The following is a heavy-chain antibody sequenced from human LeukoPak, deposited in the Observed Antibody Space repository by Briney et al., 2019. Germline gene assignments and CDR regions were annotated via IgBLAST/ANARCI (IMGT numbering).Heavy chain of an antibody. J-gene: IGHJ4*02. D-gene: IGHD3-9*01. V-gene: IGHV3-7*01. CDR2: IKQDGSEK. CDR3: ASLGYLDWLTDY. Sequence: GGSLRLSCAASGFTFSNYWMSWVRQAPGKGLEWVANIKQDGSEKYYVDSVKGRFTISRDNAKNSLYLQMNSLRVEDTAVYYCASLGYLDWLTDYWGQGTLVTVSS. CDR1: GFTFSNYW.